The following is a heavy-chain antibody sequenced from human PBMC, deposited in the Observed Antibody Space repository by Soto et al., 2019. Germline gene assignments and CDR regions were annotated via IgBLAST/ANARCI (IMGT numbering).Heavy chain of an antibody. CDR1: GFSFSSYW. Sequence: GGSLRLSCAASGFSFSSYWMSGVRQAPGKGLEWVANIRQDGSQIYYLGSVKGRFTISRDNAKNPLYLQMNSLRAEDTAVYYCARLQWQSKGASDIWGQGTMVTVSS. V-gene: IGHV3-7*03. J-gene: IGHJ3*02. D-gene: IGHD6-19*01. CDR3: ARLQWQSKGASDI. CDR2: IRQDGSQI.